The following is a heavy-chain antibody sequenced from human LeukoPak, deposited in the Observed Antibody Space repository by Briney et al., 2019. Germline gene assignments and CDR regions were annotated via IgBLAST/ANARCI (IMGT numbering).Heavy chain of an antibody. Sequence: GGSLRLSCAASGFTFNSYWMVWFRQAPGKGLVWVSCINPDGSWTLHADSVKGRFAISRDYARNTPYLQMNSLGVEDTAMYYCARYEQRPGVTASDPWSQGTWSPSPQ. CDR2: INPDGSWT. J-gene: IGHJ5*02. D-gene: IGHD2-21*02. CDR3: ARYEQRPGVTASDP. V-gene: IGHV3-74*01. CDR1: GFTFNSYW.